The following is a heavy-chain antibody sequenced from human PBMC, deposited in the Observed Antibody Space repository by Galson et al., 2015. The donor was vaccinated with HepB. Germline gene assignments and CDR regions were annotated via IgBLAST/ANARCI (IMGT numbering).Heavy chain of an antibody. D-gene: IGHD2-2*01. J-gene: IGHJ6*02. CDR3: ARQVGRIVVVPAAFSYYYYYGMDV. Sequence: QVQLQESGPGLVKPSQTLSLTCAVSGGSISSGGYSWSWIRQPPGKGLEWIGYIYYSGSTYYNPSLKSRVTISVDTSKNQFSLKLSSVTAADTAMYYCARQVGRIVVVPAAFSYYYYYGMDVWGQGTTVTVSS. CDR2: IYYSGST. V-gene: IGHV4-30-4*07. CDR1: GGSISSGGYS.